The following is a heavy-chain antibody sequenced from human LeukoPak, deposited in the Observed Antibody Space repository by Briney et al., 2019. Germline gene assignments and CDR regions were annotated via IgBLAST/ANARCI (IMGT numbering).Heavy chain of an antibody. J-gene: IGHJ4*02. CDR2: IKQDGSEK. CDR1: EFTFSSYW. CDR3: ARARRPNYDFWSGYPMYYFDY. Sequence: GGSLRLSCAASEFTFSSYWMSWVRQAPGKGLEWVANIKQDGSEKYYVDSVKGRFTISRDNAKNSLYLQMNSLRAEDTAVYYCARARRPNYDFWSGYPMYYFDYWGQGTLVTVSS. V-gene: IGHV3-7*01. D-gene: IGHD3-3*01.